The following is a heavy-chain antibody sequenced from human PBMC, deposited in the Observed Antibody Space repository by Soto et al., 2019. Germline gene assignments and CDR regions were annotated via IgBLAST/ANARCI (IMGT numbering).Heavy chain of an antibody. V-gene: IGHV3-23*01. Sequence: GSLRLSCAGSGSTFSDYAMNWVRQAPGKGLEWVSVISDNGIKTYYADSVKGRFTISRDNSKNTLYLQMNSLRAEDTAVYYCAPRRGSSGWYRWFDPWGQGTLVTVSS. CDR3: APRRGSSGWYRWFDP. CDR2: ISDNGIKT. CDR1: GSTFSDYA. D-gene: IGHD6-19*01. J-gene: IGHJ5*02.